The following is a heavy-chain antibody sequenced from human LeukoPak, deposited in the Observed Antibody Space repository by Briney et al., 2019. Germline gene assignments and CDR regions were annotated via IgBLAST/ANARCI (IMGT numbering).Heavy chain of an antibody. CDR1: GGSIRGSSYS. V-gene: IGHV4-39*01. J-gene: IGHJ4*02. Sequence: SETLSLTCTFSGGSIRGSSYSWGWIRQPPGKGLEWIGHIYASGSTNYSPSHKSRVTISVDTSKNQFSLKLNSVTAADTAVYFCALNFDYWGQGTLVTVSS. CDR2: IYASGST. CDR3: ALNFDY.